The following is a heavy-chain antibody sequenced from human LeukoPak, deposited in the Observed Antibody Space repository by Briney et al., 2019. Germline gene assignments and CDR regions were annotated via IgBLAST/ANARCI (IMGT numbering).Heavy chain of an antibody. J-gene: IGHJ6*03. Sequence: GASVKVSCKASGGTFSSYAISWVRQAPGQGLEWMGGIIPIFGTANYAQKFQRRVTITTDESTSTAYMELSSLRSEDTAVYYCARSSSSWAYYYYYYMDVWGKGTTVTVSS. V-gene: IGHV1-69*05. D-gene: IGHD6-13*01. CDR1: GGTFSSYA. CDR2: IIPIFGTA. CDR3: ARSSSSWAYYYYYYMDV.